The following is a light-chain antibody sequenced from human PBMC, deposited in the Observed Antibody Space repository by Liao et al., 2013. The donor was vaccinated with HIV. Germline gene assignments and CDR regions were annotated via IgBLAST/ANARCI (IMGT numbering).Light chain of an antibody. V-gene: IGLV3-1*01. CDR2: QDK. Sequence: SYELTQPPSVSVSPGQTASITCSGNNLESKYVCWYQQKPGRSPVLVIFQDKKRPSGIPERFSGSNSGELQPRLTISGTQAMDEADYYCQAWDSNTNYVFGTGTQVTVL. CDR3: QAWDSNTNYV. J-gene: IGLJ1*01. CDR1: NLESKY.